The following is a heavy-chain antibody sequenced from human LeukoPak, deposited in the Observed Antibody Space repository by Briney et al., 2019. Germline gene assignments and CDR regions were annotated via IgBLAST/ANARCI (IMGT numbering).Heavy chain of an antibody. Sequence: PGGSLRLSCAASGFAFRTYAMTWVRQAPARGLEWVAAISGRGDSTYYADSAKGRFTISRGNPKNTLYLQMNSLGAEDTAVYYCARRYCSSTDCLFDYWGQGTLVTVSS. CDR1: GFAFRTYA. D-gene: IGHD2-2*01. CDR2: ISGRGDST. CDR3: ARRYCSSTDCLFDY. V-gene: IGHV3-23*01. J-gene: IGHJ4*02.